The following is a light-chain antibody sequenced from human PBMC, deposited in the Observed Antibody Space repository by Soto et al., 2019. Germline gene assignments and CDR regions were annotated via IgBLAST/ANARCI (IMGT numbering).Light chain of an antibody. CDR1: QAVPNN. J-gene: IGKJ1*01. CDR3: QQVKTYPRT. Sequence: EIHLTQSPSFLSASVVDRFTITFLPSQAVPNNMAWYQQKPGKPPKLLIYEESTLHSGVPSRFSGRKSGTQFTLTIDSLQPEDFATYYCQQVKTYPRTFGQGTKVDIK. V-gene: IGKV1-9*01. CDR2: EES.